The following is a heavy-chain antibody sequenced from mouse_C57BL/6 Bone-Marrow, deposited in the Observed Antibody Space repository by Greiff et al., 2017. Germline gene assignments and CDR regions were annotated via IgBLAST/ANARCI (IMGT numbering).Heavy chain of an antibody. D-gene: IGHD1-1*01. Sequence: EVKVVESGGGLVKPGGSLKLSCAASGFTFSSYAMSWVRQTPEKRLEWVATISDGGSYTYYPDNVKGRFTISRDNAKNNLYLQMSHLKSEDTAMYYCARERTTVVPYYFDYWGQGTTLTVSS. CDR1: GFTFSSYA. V-gene: IGHV5-4*01. J-gene: IGHJ2*01. CDR2: ISDGGSYT. CDR3: ARERTTVVPYYFDY.